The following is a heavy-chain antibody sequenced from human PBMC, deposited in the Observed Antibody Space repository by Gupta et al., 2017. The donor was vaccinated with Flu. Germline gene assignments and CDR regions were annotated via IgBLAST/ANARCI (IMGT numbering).Heavy chain of an antibody. V-gene: IGHV1-8*01. J-gene: IGHJ5*02. D-gene: IGHD1-1*01. CDR2: MNPKRGNT. CDR3: AGQLERQDWFEP. Sequence: QLQLVQSGAEVRKPGASVKVSCKAAGYTFTSYDVQWVRQATGQGLEWMGWMNPKRGNTGYAQKFQGRVTMTRNTSTNTAYMGLSSLRSEDTAVYYCAGQLERQDWFEPWGQGTRVTVSS. CDR1: GYTFTSYD.